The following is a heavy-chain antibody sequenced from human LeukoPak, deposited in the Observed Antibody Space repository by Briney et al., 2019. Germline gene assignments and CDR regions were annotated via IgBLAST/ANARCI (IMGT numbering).Heavy chain of an antibody. CDR3: ARVVAKDYDSSGYYPIY. J-gene: IGHJ4*02. V-gene: IGHV3-21*01. CDR2: ISSSSSYI. Sequence: GGSLRLPCAASGFTFSSYSMNWVRQAPGKGLEWVSSISSSSSYIYYADSVKGRFTISRDNAKNSLYLQMNSLRAEDTAVYYCARVVAKDYDSSGYYPIYWGQGTLVTVSS. D-gene: IGHD3-22*01. CDR1: GFTFSSYS.